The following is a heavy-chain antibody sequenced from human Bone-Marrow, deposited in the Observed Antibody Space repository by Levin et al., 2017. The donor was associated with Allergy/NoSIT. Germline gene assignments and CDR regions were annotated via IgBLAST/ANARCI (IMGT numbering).Heavy chain of an antibody. D-gene: IGHD2-2*01. CDR3: TTDRGPRYCSRTTCSWTS. CDR2: IKPKNDGGTT. Sequence: PGGSLRLSCAGSGFTFANGWMNWVRQAPGKGLEWVGRIKPKNDGGTTDYAAPVKGRFTISRDDSKSTMYLQMNSLKTEDTALYYCTTDRGPRYCSRTTCSWTSWGQGTLVTVSS. V-gene: IGHV3-15*01. CDR1: GFTFANGW. J-gene: IGHJ5*02.